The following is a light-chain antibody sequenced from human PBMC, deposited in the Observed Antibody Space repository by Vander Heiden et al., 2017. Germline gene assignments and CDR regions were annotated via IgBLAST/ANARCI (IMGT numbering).Light chain of an antibody. CDR1: SGYSNYK. CDR3: GADFGNGSNFDWV. V-gene: IGLV9-49*01. J-gene: IGLJ3*02. Sequence: QPVLTQPPSASASLGASATLPCTLSSGYSNYKEDWYQQRPGKGPRFVMRVGTGGIVGSKGDGIPDRFSVLGSGLNRYLTIKNSQEEDESDYHCGADFGNGSNFDWVFGGGTKLTVL. CDR2: VGTGGIVG.